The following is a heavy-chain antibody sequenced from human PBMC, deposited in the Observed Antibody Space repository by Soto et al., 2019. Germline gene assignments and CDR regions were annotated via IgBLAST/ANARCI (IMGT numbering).Heavy chain of an antibody. CDR3: AREEVEQQLVPESGMDV. V-gene: IGHV4-34*01. D-gene: IGHD6-13*01. Sequence: SETLSLTCAVYGGSFSGYYWSWIRQPPGKGLEWIGEINHSGSTNYNPSLKSRVTISVDTSKNQFSLKLSSVTAADTAVYYCAREEVEQQLVPESGMDVWGQGTTVTVSS. J-gene: IGHJ6*02. CDR1: GGSFSGYY. CDR2: INHSGST.